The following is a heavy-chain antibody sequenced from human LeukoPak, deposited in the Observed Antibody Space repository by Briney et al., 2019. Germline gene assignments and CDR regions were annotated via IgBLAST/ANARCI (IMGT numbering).Heavy chain of an antibody. CDR3: ARGPDPYCSSTSCNDY. J-gene: IGHJ4*02. D-gene: IGHD2-2*01. V-gene: IGHV4-30-4*01. CDR1: GGSISSGDYY. Sequence: SEALSLTCTVSGGSISSGDYYWSWIRQPPGKGLEWIGYIYYSGSTYYNPSLKSRVTISVDTSKNQFSLKLSSVTAADTAVYYCARGPDPYCSSTSCNDYWGQGTLVTVSS. CDR2: IYYSGST.